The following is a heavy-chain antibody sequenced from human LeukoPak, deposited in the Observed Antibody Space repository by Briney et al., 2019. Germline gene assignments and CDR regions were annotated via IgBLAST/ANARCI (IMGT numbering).Heavy chain of an antibody. V-gene: IGHV3-23*01. D-gene: IGHD1-26*01. Sequence: GSLRLSCEASGFTFSDSAMSWVRQASGRGLEWVSLISASGGNSYYADSVKGRFTVSRDGSKNTLHLQMNSLRAEDTAVYYCARDIELSCWGQGTLVTVSS. CDR2: ISASGGNS. CDR3: ARDIELSC. J-gene: IGHJ4*02. CDR1: GFTFSDSA.